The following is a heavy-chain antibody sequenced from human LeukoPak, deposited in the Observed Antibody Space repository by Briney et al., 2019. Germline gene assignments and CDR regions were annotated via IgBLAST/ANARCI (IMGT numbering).Heavy chain of an antibody. V-gene: IGHV1-2*02. CDR2: NNPNSGGT. Sequence: ASVKVSCKASGYTYTGYYMHWVRQARGKGREGMGWNNPNSGGTSYAQKFQGRVTMTRDTSISTAYMELSRLRSDDTAVYFCASSGSYYYFDYWGQGTLVTVSS. J-gene: IGHJ4*02. CDR1: GYTYTGYY. D-gene: IGHD1-26*01. CDR3: ASSGSYYYFDY.